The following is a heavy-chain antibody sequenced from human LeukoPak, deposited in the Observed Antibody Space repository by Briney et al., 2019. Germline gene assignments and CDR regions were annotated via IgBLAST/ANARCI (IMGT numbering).Heavy chain of an antibody. CDR1: GFTFSSYG. CDR3: ARGPRIGATIGIFDY. CDR2: IWYDGSNK. Sequence: GGSLRLSCAASGFTFSSYGMHWVRQAQGKGLEWVAVIWYDGSNKYYADSVKGRFTISRDNSKNTLYLQMNSLRAEDTAVYYCARGPRIGATIGIFDYWGQGTLVTVSS. D-gene: IGHD1-26*01. J-gene: IGHJ4*02. V-gene: IGHV3-33*01.